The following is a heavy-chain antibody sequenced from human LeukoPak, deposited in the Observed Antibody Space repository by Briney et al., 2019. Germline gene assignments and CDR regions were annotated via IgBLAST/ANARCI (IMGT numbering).Heavy chain of an antibody. J-gene: IGHJ4*02. CDR2: LCYIGST. CDR1: RGSMSSYC. Sequence: SETLSLTCNVSRGSMSSYCWNWIRQPPGKELEWIGSLCYIGSTNYNPSLKSRVTISIDPSKDQFSLKLSSVTAADTAVYYCARLYYYGSGSYLPLFDYWGQGTLVTVSS. D-gene: IGHD3-10*01. V-gene: IGHV4-59*01. CDR3: ARLYYYGSGSYLPLFDY.